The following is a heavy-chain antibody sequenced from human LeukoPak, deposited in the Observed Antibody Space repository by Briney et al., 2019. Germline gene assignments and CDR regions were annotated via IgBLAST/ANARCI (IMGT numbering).Heavy chain of an antibody. V-gene: IGHV3-48*01. CDR3: ARALRYFDRSYYFDS. D-gene: IGHD3-9*01. Sequence: GGSLILSCAASGFTFSSYSMNWVRQAPGKGLEWVSYISGRSSTIYYADSVKGRFTVSRDNAKNSLYLQMNSLRGEDTAVYYCARALRYFDRSYYFDSWGQGTLVTVSS. J-gene: IGHJ4*02. CDR1: GFTFSSYS. CDR2: ISGRSSTI.